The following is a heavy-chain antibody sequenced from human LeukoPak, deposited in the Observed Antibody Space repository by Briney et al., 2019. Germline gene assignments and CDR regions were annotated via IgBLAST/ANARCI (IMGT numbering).Heavy chain of an antibody. CDR2: INPNSGGT. CDR3: ARDGVGYYDSSGYYYFQH. Sequence: ASVKVSCTASGYPFTAYYMHWVRQAPGQGLECMGWINPNSGGTNYAQKFQGRVTMTRDTSISTVYRELSRLRSDDTAVYYCARDGVGYYDSSGYYYFQHWGQGSLVTVS. CDR1: GYPFTAYY. D-gene: IGHD3-22*01. J-gene: IGHJ1*01. V-gene: IGHV1-2*02.